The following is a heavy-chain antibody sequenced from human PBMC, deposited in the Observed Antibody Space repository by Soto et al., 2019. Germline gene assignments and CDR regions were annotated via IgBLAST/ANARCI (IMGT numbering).Heavy chain of an antibody. Sequence: SETLSLTCTFSVVSISSSSYYCGWIRQPPWKGLEWIGSIYYSGSTYYNPSLKSRVTISVDTSKNQFSLKLSSVTAADTAVYYCARQVGIAVAGGDDYYYGMQVWGQGTTFNLSS. CDR2: IYYSGST. CDR1: VVSISSSSYY. J-gene: IGHJ6*01. V-gene: IGHV4-39*01. CDR3: ARQVGIAVAGGDDYYYGMQV. D-gene: IGHD6-19*01.